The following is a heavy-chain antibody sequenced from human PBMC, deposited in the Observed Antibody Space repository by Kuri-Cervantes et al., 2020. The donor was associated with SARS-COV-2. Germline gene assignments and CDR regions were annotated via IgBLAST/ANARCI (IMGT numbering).Heavy chain of an antibody. D-gene: IGHD6-6*01. Sequence: GSLRLSCAVYGGSFSGYYWGWIRQPPGKGLEWIGSIYHSGSTYYNPSLKSRVTISVDTSKNQFSLKLSSVTAADTAVYYCARAHPSSSSPPFFDHWGQGTLVTVSS. V-gene: IGHV4-38-2*01. CDR3: ARAHPSSSSPPFFDH. CDR1: GGSFSGYY. CDR2: IYHSGST. J-gene: IGHJ4*02.